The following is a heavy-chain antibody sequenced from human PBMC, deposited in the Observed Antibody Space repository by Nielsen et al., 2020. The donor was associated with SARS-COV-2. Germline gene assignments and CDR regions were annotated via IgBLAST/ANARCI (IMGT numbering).Heavy chain of an antibody. Sequence: SLKISCAASGFTFDDYAMHWVRQAPGKGLEWVSGISWNSGSIGYADSVKGRFTISRDNAKNSLYLQMNSLRAEDTAVYYCVRDTGAWDFDYWAQGTLITVSS. D-gene: IGHD1-26*01. J-gene: IGHJ4*02. CDR2: ISWNSGSI. CDR3: VRDTGAWDFDY. CDR1: GFTFDDYA. V-gene: IGHV3-9*01.